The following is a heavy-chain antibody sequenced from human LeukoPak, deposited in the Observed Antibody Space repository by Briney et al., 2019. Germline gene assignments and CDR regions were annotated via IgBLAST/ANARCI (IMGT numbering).Heavy chain of an antibody. J-gene: IGHJ4*02. D-gene: IGHD3-10*01. CDR2: ISAYNGNT. CDR3: ARGRILLWFGELLY. Sequence: ASVKVSCKASGGTFSSYAISWVRQAPGQGLEWMGWISAYNGNTNYAQKLQGRVTMTTDTSTSTAYMELRSLRSDDTAVYYCARGRILLWFGELLYWGQGTLVTVSS. CDR1: GGTFSSYA. V-gene: IGHV1-18*01.